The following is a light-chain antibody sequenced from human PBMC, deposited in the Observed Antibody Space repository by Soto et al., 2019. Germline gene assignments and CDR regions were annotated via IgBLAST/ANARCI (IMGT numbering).Light chain of an antibody. Sequence: DIVMTQSPDSLAVSLGERATINCKSSQSVLYSSNNKNYLAWYQQKPGQPPNLLIYRASTRESGVPDRFSGSGSGTDFTLTISSLQAGDVAVYYCQQYYSTPPTFGQGTKVEIK. CDR2: RAS. V-gene: IGKV4-1*01. CDR3: QQYYSTPPT. J-gene: IGKJ1*01. CDR1: QSVLYSSNNKNY.